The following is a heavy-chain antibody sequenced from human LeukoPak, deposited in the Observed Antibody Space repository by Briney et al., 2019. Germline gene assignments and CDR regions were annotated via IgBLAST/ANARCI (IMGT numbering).Heavy chain of an antibody. D-gene: IGHD3-9*01. CDR2: XXXXXXXT. CDR1: GYTFTSYY. V-gene: IGHV1-46*01. CDR3: ARDLPDMVMTGYRYYYYYGMDV. J-gene: IGHJ6*04. Sequence: ASVKVSCKASGYTFTSYYMHWVRQAPGQGLXXXXXXXXXXXXTSYAQKFQGRVTMTRDTSTSTVYMELSSLRSEDTAMYYCARDLPDMVMTGYRYYYYYGMDVWGKGTTVTVSS.